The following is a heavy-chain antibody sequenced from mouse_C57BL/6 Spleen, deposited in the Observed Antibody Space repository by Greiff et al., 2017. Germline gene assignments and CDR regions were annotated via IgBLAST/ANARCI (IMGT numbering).Heavy chain of an antibody. CDR3: ARRGAGGGFDY. V-gene: IGHV1-82*01. Sequence: QVQLKESGPELVKPGASVKISCKASGYAFSSSWMNWVKQRPGKGLEWIGRIYPGDGDTNYNGKFKGKATLTADKSSSTAYMQLSSLTSEDSAVYFCARRGAGGGFDYWGQGTTLTVSS. CDR2: IYPGDGDT. J-gene: IGHJ2*01. CDR1: GYAFSSSW.